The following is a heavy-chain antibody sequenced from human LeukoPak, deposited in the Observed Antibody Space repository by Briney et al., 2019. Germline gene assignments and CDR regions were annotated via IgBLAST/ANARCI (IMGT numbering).Heavy chain of an antibody. J-gene: IGHJ6*03. V-gene: IGHV4-31*03. CDR3: AREGGPEHYYYMDV. CDR1: GGSISSGGYY. D-gene: IGHD1-14*01. CDR2: IYYSGST. Sequence: SETLSLTCTVSGGSISSGGYYWSWIRQHPGKGLEWIGYIYYSGSTYYNPSLKSRVTISVDTSKNQFSLKLSSVTAADTAVYYCAREGGPEHYYYMDVWGKGTTVTVSS.